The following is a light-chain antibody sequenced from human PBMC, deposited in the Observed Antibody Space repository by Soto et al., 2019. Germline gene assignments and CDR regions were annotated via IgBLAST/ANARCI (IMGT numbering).Light chain of an antibody. V-gene: IGKV1-5*03. CDR1: QSISDL. CDR2: KAS. CDR3: QQYDNYSP. J-gene: IGKJ4*02. Sequence: IQMTQSPSTLSASVGDRVTITCRASQSISDLLAWYQQKPGEAPKLLIYKASSLESGVPSRFSCSGSGTQFSLTISSLQPDDFATYYCQQYDNYSPFGGGTKVEIK.